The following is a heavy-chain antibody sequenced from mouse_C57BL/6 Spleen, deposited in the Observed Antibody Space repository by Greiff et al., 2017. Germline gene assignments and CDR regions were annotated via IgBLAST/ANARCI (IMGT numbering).Heavy chain of an antibody. CDR3: AREGNWYFDV. V-gene: IGHV3-6*01. Sequence: EVKLMESGPGLVKPSQSLSLTCSVTGYSITSGYYWNWIRQFPGNKLEWMCYISYDGSNNYNPSLKNRISITRDTSKNQFFLKLNSVTTEDTATYYCAREGNWYFDVWGTGTTGTVSS. CDR2: ISYDGSN. CDR1: GYSITSGYY. J-gene: IGHJ1*03.